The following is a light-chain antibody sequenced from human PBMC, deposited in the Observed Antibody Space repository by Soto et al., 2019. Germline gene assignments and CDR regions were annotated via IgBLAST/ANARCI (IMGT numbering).Light chain of an antibody. J-gene: IGKJ1*01. Sequence: TQSPSSLSASVGDRFTITCRASQTISSYLAWYQKKVGQAPRLLIYDASNRATGIPARFSGSGSGTDFTLTISSLEPEDFAVYYCHQRNNWPWTFGQGSKVDIK. CDR3: HQRNNWPWT. V-gene: IGKV3-11*01. CDR1: QTISSY. CDR2: DAS.